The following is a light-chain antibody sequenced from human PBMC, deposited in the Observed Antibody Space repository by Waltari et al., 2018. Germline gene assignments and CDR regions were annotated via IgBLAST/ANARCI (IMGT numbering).Light chain of an antibody. CDR3: SSYTSSSTVV. CDR2: EVS. J-gene: IGLJ2*01. Sequence: QSALTQPASVSGSPGQSITISCTGTSSDVGGYNYVSWYQQHPGKAPKLMFYEVSNRPSGVSNRSSGSKSGTTASLTLSGLQAEDEADYYCSSYTSSSTVVFGGGTKLTVL. CDR1: SSDVGGYNY. V-gene: IGLV2-14*01.